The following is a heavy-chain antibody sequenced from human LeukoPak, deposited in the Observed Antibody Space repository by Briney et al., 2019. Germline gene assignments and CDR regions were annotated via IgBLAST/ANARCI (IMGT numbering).Heavy chain of an antibody. CDR1: GFTFGSYW. J-gene: IGHJ4*02. V-gene: IGHV3-7*01. CDR2: IKQDGSEE. CDR3: ARASGFDY. Sequence: GGSLRLSCAASGFTFGSYWMSWVRQAPGKGLEWVANIKQDGSEEYYVDSVKGRFTISRDNAKNSLYLQMNSLRAEDTAVYYCARASGFDYWGQGTLVTVSS. D-gene: IGHD1-14*01.